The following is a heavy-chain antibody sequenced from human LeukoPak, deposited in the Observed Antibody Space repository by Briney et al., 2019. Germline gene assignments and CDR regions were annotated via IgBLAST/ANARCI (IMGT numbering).Heavy chain of an antibody. CDR2: SSGNSGTT. Sequence: QPGGSLRLSCAASGFTFNAYALSWVRQAPGKGLEWVSVSSGNSGTTYYADSVKGRFTTSRDNSKKTLYLQMSSLGADDTAVYYCAKDRDSSGRYRFDYWGQGTLVTVSS. J-gene: IGHJ4*02. CDR3: AKDRDSSGRYRFDY. CDR1: GFTFNAYA. D-gene: IGHD3-22*01. V-gene: IGHV3-23*01.